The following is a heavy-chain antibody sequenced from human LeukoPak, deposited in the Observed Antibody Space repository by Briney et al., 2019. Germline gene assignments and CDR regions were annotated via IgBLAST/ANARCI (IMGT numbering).Heavy chain of an antibody. CDR3: AARDTLSLSSSWARIDY. CDR2: INTNTGNP. V-gene: IGHV7-4-1*02. Sequence: ASVKVSCKASGYTFTSYAMNWVRQAPGQGLEWMGWINTNTGNPTYAQGFTGRFVFSLDTSVGTAYLQISSLKAEDTAVYYCAARDTLSLSSSWARIDYWGQGTLVTVSS. J-gene: IGHJ4*02. D-gene: IGHD6-13*01. CDR1: GYTFTSYA.